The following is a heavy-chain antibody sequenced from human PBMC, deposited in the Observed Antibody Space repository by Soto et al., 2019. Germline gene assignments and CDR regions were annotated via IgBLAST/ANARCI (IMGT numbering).Heavy chain of an antibody. CDR3: TSGYQYYYDSSGYTGY. CDR1: GFTFSGSA. V-gene: IGHV3-73*01. J-gene: IGHJ4*02. CDR2: IRSKANSYAT. D-gene: IGHD3-22*01. Sequence: GSLRLSCAASGFTFSGSAMHWVRQASGKGLEWVGRIRSKANSYATAYAASVKGRFTISRDDSKNTAYLQMNSLKTEDTAVYYCTSGYQYYYDSSGYTGYWGQGTLVTVSS.